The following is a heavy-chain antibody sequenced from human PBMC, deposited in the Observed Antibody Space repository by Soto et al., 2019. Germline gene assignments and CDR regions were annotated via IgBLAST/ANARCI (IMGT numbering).Heavy chain of an antibody. CDR2: TYPSDSDT. J-gene: IGHJ4*01. CDR3: VRSGTSSGRFSDY. D-gene: IGHD2-8*01. V-gene: IGHV5-51*01. Sequence: PVESLKISCNGSGYTFSNYWIGWVRQMPWEGLEWMGVTYPSDSDTRYSPSFQGQVTISADKSITTAFLQWSSLKASDTAMYYCVRSGTSSGRFSDYWGQGTLVTVSS. CDR1: GYTFSNYW.